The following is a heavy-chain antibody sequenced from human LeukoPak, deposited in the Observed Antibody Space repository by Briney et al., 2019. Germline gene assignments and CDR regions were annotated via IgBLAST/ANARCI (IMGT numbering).Heavy chain of an antibody. D-gene: IGHD3-10*01. V-gene: IGHV3-23*01. Sequence: GGSLRLSCAASGFTFSSYAMTWVRQAPGKGLEWVSAISGSGGTTYYADSVKGRFTISRDNSRNTLYLHMNSLRADDTAVYYSARGLQECTYGFDYWGQGTLVTVSS. J-gene: IGHJ4*02. CDR3: ARGLQECTYGFDY. CDR1: GFTFSSYA. CDR2: ISGSGGTT.